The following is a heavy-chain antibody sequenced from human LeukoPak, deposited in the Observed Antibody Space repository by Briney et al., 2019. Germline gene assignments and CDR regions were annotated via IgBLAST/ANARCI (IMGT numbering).Heavy chain of an antibody. Sequence: PSETLSLTCTVSGGSISSYYWSWIRQPPGKGLEWIGYIYYSGSTNYNPSLKSRVTISVDTSKNQFSLKLSSVTAADTAVYCCARHGPYYYDSSGYPYYFDYWGQGTLVTVSS. D-gene: IGHD3-22*01. CDR1: GGSISSYY. V-gene: IGHV4-59*08. CDR3: ARHGPYYYDSSGYPYYFDY. J-gene: IGHJ4*02. CDR2: IYYSGST.